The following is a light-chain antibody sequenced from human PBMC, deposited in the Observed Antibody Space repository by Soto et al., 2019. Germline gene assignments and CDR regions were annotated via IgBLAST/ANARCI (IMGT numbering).Light chain of an antibody. Sequence: QAVVTQEPSLTVSPGGTVTITCGSSTGSVTSGHYPYWFQQKPGQAPKTLIYDTTNKLSWTPARFSGSLLGDKAALTLSGAQPEDEADYYCLLSFNDGASVFGTGTKLTVX. CDR2: DTT. CDR1: TGSVTSGHY. CDR3: LLSFNDGASV. V-gene: IGLV7-46*01. J-gene: IGLJ1*01.